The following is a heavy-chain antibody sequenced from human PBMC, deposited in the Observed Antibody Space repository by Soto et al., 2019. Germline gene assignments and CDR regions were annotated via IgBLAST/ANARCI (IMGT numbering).Heavy chain of an antibody. CDR2: IYHSGST. Sequence: SETLSLTCAVSGYSISSGYYWGWIRQPPGKGLEWIGSIYHSGSTYYNPSLKSRVTISVDTSKNQFSLKLSSVTAADTAVYYCARKLYDSSGYSGNWFDPWGQGTLVTVSS. J-gene: IGHJ5*02. CDR1: GYSISSGYY. D-gene: IGHD3-22*01. CDR3: ARKLYDSSGYSGNWFDP. V-gene: IGHV4-38-2*01.